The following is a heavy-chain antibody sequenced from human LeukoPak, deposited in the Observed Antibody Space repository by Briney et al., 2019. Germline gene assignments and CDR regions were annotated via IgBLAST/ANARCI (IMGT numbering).Heavy chain of an antibody. CDR1: GGSISTYY. D-gene: IGHD2-21*01. V-gene: IGHV4-59*01. Sequence: SETLSLTCSVSGGSISTYYWTWIRQPPGKGLEWIGYIYYSGSTNYNPSLKSRVTISLDTSKNQFSLKLSSVTAADTAVYYCASLGDRGRLDYWGQGTLVTVSS. J-gene: IGHJ4*02. CDR3: ASLGDRGRLDY. CDR2: IYYSGST.